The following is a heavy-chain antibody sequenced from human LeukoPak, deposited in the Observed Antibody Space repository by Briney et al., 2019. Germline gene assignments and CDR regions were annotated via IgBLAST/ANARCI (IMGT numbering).Heavy chain of an antibody. J-gene: IGHJ5*02. D-gene: IGHD2-2*01. CDR2: IKQDGSEK. CDR1: GFTFSSYW. CDR3: AREDKVVPAALGPYNWFDP. Sequence: PGGSLRLSCAASGFTFSSYWMSWVRQAPGKGLEWVANIKQDGSEKYCADSVKGRFTISRDNAKNSLYLQMNSLRAEDTAVYYCAREDKVVPAALGPYNWFDPWGQGTLVTVSS. V-gene: IGHV3-7*01.